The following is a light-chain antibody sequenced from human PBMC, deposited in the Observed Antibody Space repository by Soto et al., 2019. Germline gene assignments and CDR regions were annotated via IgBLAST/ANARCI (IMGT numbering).Light chain of an antibody. CDR1: SSDIGTYNF. V-gene: IGLV2-14*01. CDR3: SSYAATSTLV. Sequence: QSALTQPASVSGSPGQSITISCTGSSSDIGTYNFVSWYQQHAGKAPRLILYEVSNRPSGVSSRFSGSKSGNSASLTISGLQPEDEAHYFCSSYAATSTLVFGGGTKLTVL. J-gene: IGLJ3*02. CDR2: EVS.